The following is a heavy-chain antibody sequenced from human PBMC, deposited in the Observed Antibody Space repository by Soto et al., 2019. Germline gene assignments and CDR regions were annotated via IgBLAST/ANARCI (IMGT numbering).Heavy chain of an antibody. Sequence: SETLSLTCTVSGGSINSGGYYWSWIRQHPGKGLEWIGYIYYSGSTYYNPSLKSRVTISVDTSKNQFSLKLSSVTAADTAVYYCAKYQPLLSGNWFDPWGQGTLVTVSS. D-gene: IGHD2-2*01. CDR1: GGSINSGGYY. V-gene: IGHV4-31*03. CDR2: IYYSGST. CDR3: AKYQPLLSGNWFDP. J-gene: IGHJ5*02.